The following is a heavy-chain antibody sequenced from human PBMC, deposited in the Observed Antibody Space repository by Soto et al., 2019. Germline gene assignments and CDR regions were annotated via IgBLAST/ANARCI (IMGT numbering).Heavy chain of an antibody. V-gene: IGHV5-51*01. CDR2: IYPGDSDT. CDR1: GYSFTSYW. Sequence: PGESLKISCKGSGYSFTSYWIGWVRQMPGKGLEWMGIIYPGDSDTRYSPSFQGQVTISADKSISTAYLQWSSLKASDTAIYYCARHSGVVNPNPYDAFDIWGQGTMVTV. CDR3: ARHSGVVNPNPYDAFDI. D-gene: IGHD3-3*01. J-gene: IGHJ3*02.